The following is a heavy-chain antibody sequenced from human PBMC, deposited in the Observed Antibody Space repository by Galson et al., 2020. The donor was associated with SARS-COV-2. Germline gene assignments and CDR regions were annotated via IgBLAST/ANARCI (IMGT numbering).Heavy chain of an antibody. V-gene: IGHV3-73*01. J-gene: IGHJ3*02. D-gene: IGHD7-27*01. Sequence: TGGSLRLSCAASGFTVSGSVMLWVRQASGKRLEWVGHIRSKANNYATAYASSVKGRFTISRDDSKNTAYLQMNSLKTEDTAVYYCTRPGDAFDIWGQGTMVTVSS. CDR1: GFTVSGSV. CDR3: TRPGDAFDI. CDR2: IRSKANNYAT.